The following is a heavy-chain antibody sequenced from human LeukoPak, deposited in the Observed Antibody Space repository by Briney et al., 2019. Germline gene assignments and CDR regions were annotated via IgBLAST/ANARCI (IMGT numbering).Heavy chain of an antibody. D-gene: IGHD4-17*01. Sequence: GGSLRLSCAASGFTFSSYEMNWVRQAPGKGLEWVSYISSSGSNKYYADSVKGRFTISRDNAKNSLYLQMNSLRAEDTAIYYCGRESDYDDAFDIWGHGTMVTVSS. CDR1: GFTFSSYE. CDR3: GRESDYDDAFDI. CDR2: ISSSGSNK. V-gene: IGHV3-48*03. J-gene: IGHJ3*02.